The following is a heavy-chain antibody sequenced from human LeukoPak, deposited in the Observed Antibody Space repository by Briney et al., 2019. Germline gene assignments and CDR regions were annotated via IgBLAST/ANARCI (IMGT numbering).Heavy chain of an antibody. CDR3: ARDGEMATIENYFDY. J-gene: IGHJ4*02. CDR2: IYYSGST. D-gene: IGHD5-24*01. CDR1: GYFISSGYY. V-gene: IGHV4-38-2*02. Sequence: SETLSLTCTVSGYFISSGYYWGWIRQPPGKGLQWIGSIYYSGSTHYNPSLKSRVTISLDTSKNQFSLKLSSVTAADTAVYYCARDGEMATIENYFDYWGKGTLVTVSS.